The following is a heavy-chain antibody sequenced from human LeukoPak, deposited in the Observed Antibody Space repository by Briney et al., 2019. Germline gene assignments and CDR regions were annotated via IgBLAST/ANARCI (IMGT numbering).Heavy chain of an antibody. CDR1: GFTFSTSW. J-gene: IGHJ4*02. V-gene: IGHV3-74*01. CDR2: INTDGTTT. CDR3: ALKGGSNNGFDH. Sequence: PGGSLRLSCAASGFTFSTSWMHWVRQGPEKGLVWVSRINTDGTTTTYADSVKGRFTISRDNAKNTLYLQMNSLGVGDTAVYYCALKGGSNNGFDHWGQGTLVTVSS. D-gene: IGHD2-8*01.